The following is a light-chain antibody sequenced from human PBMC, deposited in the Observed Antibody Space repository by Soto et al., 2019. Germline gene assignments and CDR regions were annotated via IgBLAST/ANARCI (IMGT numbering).Light chain of an antibody. J-gene: IGKJ1*01. V-gene: IGKV1-17*01. Sequence: DIQMTQSPSSLSASVGDRVTITCRASQDIRSDLAWYQQKAGKAPKRLIYTASSLQSGVPSRFSGSGSGTEFTLTISSLKPEDFATYYCLQHNSYPRTFGQGTKVEIK. CDR1: QDIRSD. CDR3: LQHNSYPRT. CDR2: TAS.